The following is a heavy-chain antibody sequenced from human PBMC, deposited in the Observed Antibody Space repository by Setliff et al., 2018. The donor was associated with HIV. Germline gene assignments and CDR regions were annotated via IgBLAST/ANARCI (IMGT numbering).Heavy chain of an antibody. J-gene: IGHJ5*02. CDR2: IGGSTGST. Sequence: HPGGSLRLSCAASGFAFDNYCMTWVRQAPGKGLEWVSAIGGSTGSTNYADFVKGRFTISRDSSKNTLDLQMNSLRGEDTAVYYCARVSGYGLRGFDPWGQGTLVTVSS. CDR3: ARVSGYGLRGFDP. D-gene: IGHD5-12*01. V-gene: IGHV3-23*01. CDR1: GFAFDNYC.